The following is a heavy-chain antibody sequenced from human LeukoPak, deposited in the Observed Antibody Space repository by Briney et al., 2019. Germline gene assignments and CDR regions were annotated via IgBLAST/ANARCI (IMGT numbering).Heavy chain of an antibody. D-gene: IGHD3-10*01. CDR1: GFTFSNSA. CDR3: AKANPTPRGVNFDY. Sequence: GGSLRLSCAASGFTFSNSAVSWVRQAPGKGLEWLSTINGGGGGTYSADSVTGRFTISSDTSQNTLYLQMNSLRTDDTAVYYCAKANPTPRGVNFDYWGQGTLVTVSS. CDR2: INGGGGGT. V-gene: IGHV3-23*01. J-gene: IGHJ4*02.